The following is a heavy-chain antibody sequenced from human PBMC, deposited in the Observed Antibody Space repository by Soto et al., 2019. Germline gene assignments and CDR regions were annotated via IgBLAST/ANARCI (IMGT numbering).Heavy chain of an antibody. J-gene: IGHJ4*02. Sequence: ASVKVSCKASGNTFTTYYIHWVRQAPGQGLEWMGVINPSGGGTNYAQKFQGRVTMTRDTSTSTVYMDLRSLRSEDTAMYYCATTYDSITFYFDRWGPGTLVTVS. D-gene: IGHD1-20*01. V-gene: IGHV1-46*03. CDR1: GNTFTTYY. CDR2: INPSGGGT. CDR3: ATTYDSITFYFDR.